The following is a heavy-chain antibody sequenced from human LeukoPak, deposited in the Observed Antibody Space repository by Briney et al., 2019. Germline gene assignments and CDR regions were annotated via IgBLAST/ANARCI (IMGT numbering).Heavy chain of an antibody. CDR1: GFTFTSSA. CDR2: IVVGSGNT. D-gene: IGHD2-15*01. V-gene: IGHV1-58*01. J-gene: IGHJ3*02. Sequence: SVKVSCKASGFTFTSSAVQWVRQARGQRLEWIGWIVVGSGNTNYAQKFQERVTITRDTSTSTAYMELSSLRSEDTAVYYCAAAGVAVVPYDAFDIWGQGTMVTVSS. CDR3: AAAGVAVVPYDAFDI.